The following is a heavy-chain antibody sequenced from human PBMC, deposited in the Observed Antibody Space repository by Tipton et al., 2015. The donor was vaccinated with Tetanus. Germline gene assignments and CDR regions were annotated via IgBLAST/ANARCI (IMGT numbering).Heavy chain of an antibody. J-gene: IGHJ6*02. Sequence: QLVQSGAEVKKPGASVKVSCKVSGYTLTELSMHWVRQAPGKGLEWMGGFDPEDGETIYAQKFQGRVTMTEDTSTDTAYMELSSLRSEDTAVYYCATDRSYYDILTGSSFYYYYGMDVWGQGTTVTVSS. V-gene: IGHV1-24*01. D-gene: IGHD3-9*01. CDR3: ATDRSYYDILTGSSFYYYYGMDV. CDR2: FDPEDGET. CDR1: GYTLTELS.